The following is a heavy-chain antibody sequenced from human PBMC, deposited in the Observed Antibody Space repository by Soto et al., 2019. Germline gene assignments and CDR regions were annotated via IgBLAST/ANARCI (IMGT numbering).Heavy chain of an antibody. Sequence: PSETLSLTCAVYGGSFSGYYWSWIRQPPGKGLEWIGEINHSGSTNYNPSLKSRVTISVDTSKNQFSLKLSSVTAADTAVYYCPLLGYYGTVRFDPWGQGTLVTVS. CDR2: INHSGST. J-gene: IGHJ5*02. CDR3: PLLGYYGTVRFDP. CDR1: GGSFSGYY. V-gene: IGHV4-34*01. D-gene: IGHD3-10*01.